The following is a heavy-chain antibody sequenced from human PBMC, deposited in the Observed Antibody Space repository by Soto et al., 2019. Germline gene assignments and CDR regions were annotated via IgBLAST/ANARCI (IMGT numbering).Heavy chain of an antibody. Sequence: ASVKVSCKAAGYTFIDYGIGWVRQAPGQGLEWMGWINADNGNTNYAPKLQGRVTMTTDTSTSTAYMELRSLRSDDTAVYYCARDFKNFCSGGSCYLGAFDIWGQGTMVTVSS. V-gene: IGHV1-18*01. CDR1: GYTFIDYG. J-gene: IGHJ3*02. D-gene: IGHD2-15*01. CDR2: INADNGNT. CDR3: ARDFKNFCSGGSCYLGAFDI.